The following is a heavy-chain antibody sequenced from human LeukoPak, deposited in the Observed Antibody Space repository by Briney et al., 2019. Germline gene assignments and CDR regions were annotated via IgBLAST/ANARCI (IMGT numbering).Heavy chain of an antibody. CDR2: ISGSGARA. D-gene: IGHD1-26*01. Sequence: GGSLRLSCAASGFTVSSNYMNWVRQAPGKGLEWVSSISGSGARAHYAESVRGRFTISRDNSQNTLHLQMNSLRAEDTAVYYCAKEVVLGETNYYYYGMDVWGQGTTVTVSS. V-gene: IGHV3-23*01. CDR1: GFTVSSNY. CDR3: AKEVVLGETNYYYYGMDV. J-gene: IGHJ6*02.